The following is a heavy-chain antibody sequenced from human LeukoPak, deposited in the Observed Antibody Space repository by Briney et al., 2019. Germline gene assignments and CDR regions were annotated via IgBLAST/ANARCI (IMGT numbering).Heavy chain of an antibody. CDR2: IYISGSGST. CDR3: ARDKRVAVAGTYIYYYYMDV. J-gene: IGHJ6*03. CDR1: GGSISSYY. Sequence: SETLSLTCTVSGGSISSYYWSWIRQPAGKGLEWIGRIYISGSGSTNYNPSLKSRVTMSVDTSKNQFSPKLSSVTAADTAVYYCARDKRVAVAGTYIYYYYMDVWGNGTTVTISS. V-gene: IGHV4-4*07. D-gene: IGHD6-19*01.